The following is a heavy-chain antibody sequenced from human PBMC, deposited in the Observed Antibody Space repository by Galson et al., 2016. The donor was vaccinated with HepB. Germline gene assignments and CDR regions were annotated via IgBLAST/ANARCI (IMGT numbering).Heavy chain of an antibody. D-gene: IGHD1/OR15-1a*01. J-gene: IGHJ6*02. CDR1: GDSVSSNSAV. V-gene: IGHV6-1*01. CDR2: TYYRSKWYS. CDR3: VEQRKGAPYGMDV. Sequence: CAISGDSVSSNSAVWNWIRQSPSRGLEWLGRTYYRSKWYSDYAVSVKSRIIVNPDTSKNQFSLQLNSVTPEDTAVYYCVEQRKGAPYGMDVWGQGTTVTVAS.